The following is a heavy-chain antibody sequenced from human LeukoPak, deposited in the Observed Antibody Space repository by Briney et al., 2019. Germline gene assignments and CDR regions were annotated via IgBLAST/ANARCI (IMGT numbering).Heavy chain of an antibody. J-gene: IGHJ6*03. V-gene: IGHV4-38-2*01. CDR3: ARVQYSSSSGYGYYYYYYMDV. Sequence: SETLSLTCAVYGGSFSGYYWGWIRQPPGKGLEWIGSIYHSGSTYYNPSLKSRVTISVDTSKNQFSLKLSSVTAADTAVYYCARVQYSSSSGYGYYYYYYMDVWGKGTTVTVSS. CDR1: GGSFSGYY. D-gene: IGHD6-6*01. CDR2: IYHSGST.